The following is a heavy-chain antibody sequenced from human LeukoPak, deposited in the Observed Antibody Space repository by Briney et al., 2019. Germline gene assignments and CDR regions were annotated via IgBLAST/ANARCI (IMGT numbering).Heavy chain of an antibody. Sequence: PSETLSLTCAVYGGSFSGYYWSWIRQPPGKGLEWIGEINHSGSTNYNPSLKSRVTMSVDTSKNQFSLKLSSVTAADTAVYYCARSYGSGSYKTDYYYYMDVWGKGTTVTISS. J-gene: IGHJ6*03. V-gene: IGHV4-34*01. D-gene: IGHD3-10*01. CDR2: INHSGST. CDR3: ARSYGSGSYKTDYYYYMDV. CDR1: GGSFSGYY.